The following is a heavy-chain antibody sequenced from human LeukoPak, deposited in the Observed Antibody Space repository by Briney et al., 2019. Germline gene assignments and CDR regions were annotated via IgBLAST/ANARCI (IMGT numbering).Heavy chain of an antibody. CDR1: GGSISSYY. CDR3: TRVGYGSGSSPFDY. J-gene: IGHJ4*02. Sequence: SETLSLTCTVSGGSISSYYWSWIRQSPGKGLEWIGSIYHSGSTYYNPSLKSRVTISVDTSKSQFSLNLSSVTAADTAVYYCTRVGYGSGSSPFDYWGQGTLVTVSS. V-gene: IGHV4-38-2*02. CDR2: IYHSGST. D-gene: IGHD3-10*01.